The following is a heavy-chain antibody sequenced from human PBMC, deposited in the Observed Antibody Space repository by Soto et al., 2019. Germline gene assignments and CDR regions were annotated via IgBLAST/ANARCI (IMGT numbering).Heavy chain of an antibody. V-gene: IGHV3-9*01. CDR3: AKDSWYFDL. CDR2: INWDGYSI. CDR1: GFNFDDHV. J-gene: IGHJ4*02. Sequence: GGSLRLSCVASGFNFDDHVMHWVRQVPGKGLEWVGHINWDGYSIGYGGSVRGRFTISRDNAKNTVSLQMNSLRVEDTGVYYCAKDSWYFDLWSQGSQVTVSS. D-gene: IGHD6-13*01.